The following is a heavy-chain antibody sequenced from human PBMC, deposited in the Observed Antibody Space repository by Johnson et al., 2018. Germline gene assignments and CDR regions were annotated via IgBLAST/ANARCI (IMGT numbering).Heavy chain of an antibody. J-gene: IGHJ6*04. Sequence: QVQLVQSGGGVVQPGRSLRLSCAASGFTFSSYAMHWVRQAPGKGLEWVAVISYDGSNKYYADSVKGRFTISRDNSKNTLYLQMNSRRAEDTAVYYCARVVWSGLQGMDVGGKGTTVTVSS. CDR3: ARVVWSGLQGMDV. D-gene: IGHD3-3*01. CDR1: GFTFSSYA. CDR2: ISYDGSNK. V-gene: IGHV3-30*04.